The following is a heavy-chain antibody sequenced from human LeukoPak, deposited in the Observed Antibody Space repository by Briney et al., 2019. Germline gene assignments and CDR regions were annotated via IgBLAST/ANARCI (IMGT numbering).Heavy chain of an antibody. Sequence: EASVKVSCKAVGDTFSIYGISWVRQAPGQGLEWMGGIIPISGAAEYAQKFQGRVTITADEPTTTAYMELTSLTSDDTAVYYCARDRVRFGELGDYFDYRGQGTLVTVSS. D-gene: IGHD3-10*01. V-gene: IGHV1-69*13. CDR2: IIPISGAA. CDR3: ARDRVRFGELGDYFDY. CDR1: GDTFSIYG. J-gene: IGHJ4*02.